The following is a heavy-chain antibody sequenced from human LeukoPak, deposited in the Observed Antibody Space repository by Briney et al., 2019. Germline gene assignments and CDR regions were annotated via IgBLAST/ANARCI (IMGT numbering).Heavy chain of an antibody. V-gene: IGHV3-7*01. CDR1: EFTFSTFW. Sequence: PGGSLRLSCAASEFTFSTFWMSWVRQAPGKGLEWVANINQDGSEKYYVDSVKGRFTISRDNAKNSLYLQMNSLRDEDTAVYYCARVKRDYYDSSGYYLDYWGQGTLVTVSS. J-gene: IGHJ4*02. CDR2: INQDGSEK. D-gene: IGHD3-22*01. CDR3: ARVKRDYYDSSGYYLDY.